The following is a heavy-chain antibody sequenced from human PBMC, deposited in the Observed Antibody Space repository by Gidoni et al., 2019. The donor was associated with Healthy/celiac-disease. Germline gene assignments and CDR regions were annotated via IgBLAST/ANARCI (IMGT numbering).Heavy chain of an antibody. CDR2: ISYDGSNK. Sequence: GGVVQPGRSLRLSCAASGFTFSSYAMHWVRQAPGKGLEWVAVISYDGSNKYYADSVKGRFTISRDNSKNTLYLQMNSLRAEDTAVYYCAGDRRPVATRHDAFDIWGQGTMVTVSS. V-gene: IGHV3-30-3*01. J-gene: IGHJ3*02. CDR3: AGDRRPVATRHDAFDI. CDR1: GFTFSSYA.